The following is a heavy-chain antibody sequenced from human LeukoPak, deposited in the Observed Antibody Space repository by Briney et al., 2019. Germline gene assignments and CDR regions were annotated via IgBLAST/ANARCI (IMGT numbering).Heavy chain of an antibody. D-gene: IGHD1-26*01. Sequence: SENLSLTCSVSDGSISSYYWNWIRRPPGKGLEWIGYIYYNGNTNYSPSLKSRVTMSVDTSKNLFSPKVSSVTAADTAVYYCARGRSNYYGMDVWGQGTTVTVSS. J-gene: IGHJ6*02. V-gene: IGHV4-59*01. CDR3: ARGRSNYYGMDV. CDR2: IYYNGNT. CDR1: DGSISSYY.